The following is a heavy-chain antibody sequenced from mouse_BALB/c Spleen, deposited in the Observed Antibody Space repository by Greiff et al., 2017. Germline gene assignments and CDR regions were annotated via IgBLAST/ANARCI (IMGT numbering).Heavy chain of an antibody. V-gene: IGHV5-6-5*01. CDR3: ARVSRDWYFDV. Sequence: DVHLVESGGGLVQPGGSRKLSCAASGFTFSSFGMHWVRQAPEKGLEWVAYISSGGSTYYPDSVKGRFTISRDNARNILYLQMSSLRSEDTAMYYCARVSRDWYFDVWGAGTTVTVSS. CDR1: GFTFSSFG. CDR2: ISSGGST. D-gene: IGHD1-1*01. J-gene: IGHJ1*01.